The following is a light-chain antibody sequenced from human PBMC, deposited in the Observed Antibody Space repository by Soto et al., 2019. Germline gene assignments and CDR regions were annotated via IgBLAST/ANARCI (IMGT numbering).Light chain of an antibody. Sequence: EIVLTQSPATLSLSPGERATLSCRASQSVSSYLAWYQQKPGQAPRLLIYDASNRATGIPARFSGSGSGTDFTLTISSLEPEDFAVYYCQQMAFGQGTKVDIK. V-gene: IGKV3-11*01. J-gene: IGKJ1*01. CDR3: QQMA. CDR2: DAS. CDR1: QSVSSY.